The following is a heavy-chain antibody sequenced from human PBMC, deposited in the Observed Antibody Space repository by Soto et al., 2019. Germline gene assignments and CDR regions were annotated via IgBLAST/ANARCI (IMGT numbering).Heavy chain of an antibody. D-gene: IGHD3-16*02. CDR3: ARGQGDYTWGSYRYYAS. Sequence: QVALQQWGAGLMKPSETLYLTCAVYNGSFTGNYWSWIRQSPGKGLEWIGEINHSGTTHYNPSLQSRVTISVDTSKHQFSLKLTSLTAADTAVYYCARGQGDYTWGSYRYYASWGQGTLVTVSS. CDR1: NGSFTGNY. V-gene: IGHV4-34*01. J-gene: IGHJ5*02. CDR2: INHSGTT.